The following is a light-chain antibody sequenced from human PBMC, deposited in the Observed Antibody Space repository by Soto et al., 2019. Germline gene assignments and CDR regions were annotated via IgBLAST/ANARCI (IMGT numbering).Light chain of an antibody. Sequence: DIQMTQSPSTLSASVGDRVTITCRASQSISSWLAWYQQKPGKAPKLLIYDASILESGVPSRFSGSGSGTEFTLTISSLQADDFATYYCQQYNTYLWTFGQGTKVDIK. CDR3: QQYNTYLWT. J-gene: IGKJ1*01. CDR1: QSISSW. CDR2: DAS. V-gene: IGKV1-5*01.